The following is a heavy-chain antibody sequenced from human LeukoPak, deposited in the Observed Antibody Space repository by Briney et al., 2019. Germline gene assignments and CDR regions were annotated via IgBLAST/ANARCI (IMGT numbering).Heavy chain of an antibody. Sequence: GGSLRLSCAASGFTFDDYAMHWVRQAPGKGLGWVSGISWNSGSIGYADSVKGRFTISRDNAKNSLYLQMNSLRAEDTALYYCAKEYPYYYGSGSYYNGGDAFDIWGQGTMVTVSS. CDR3: AKEYPYYYGSGSYYNGGDAFDI. V-gene: IGHV3-9*01. CDR1: GFTFDDYA. D-gene: IGHD3-10*01. CDR2: ISWNSGSI. J-gene: IGHJ3*02.